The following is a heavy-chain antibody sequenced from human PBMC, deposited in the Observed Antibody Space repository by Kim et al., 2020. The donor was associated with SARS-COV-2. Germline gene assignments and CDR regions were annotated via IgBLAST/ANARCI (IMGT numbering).Heavy chain of an antibody. D-gene: IGHD3-9*01. CDR3: ARGGRDWLYRNTFWY. V-gene: IGHV3-74*01. J-gene: IGHJ4*02. CDR1: GFTFSSYW. Sequence: GGSLRLSCAASGFTFSSYWMHWVRQAPGKGLVWVSRINSDGSSTSYADSVKGRFTISRDNAKNTLYLQMNSLRAEDTAVYYCARGGRDWLYRNTFWYWGQGTLVTVSS. CDR2: INSDGSST.